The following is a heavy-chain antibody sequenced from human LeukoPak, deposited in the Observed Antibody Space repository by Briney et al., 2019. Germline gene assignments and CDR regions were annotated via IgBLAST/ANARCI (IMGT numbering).Heavy chain of an antibody. CDR3: AKDGYFDH. Sequence: GGSLRLSCVASGFTFNTFPMSWVRQAPGKGLEWVASLSDTGRTTYYAASAKGRFTISRDNAKNTLYLQLSRLSAEDTARYYCAKDGYFDHWGQETLVAVSS. CDR1: GFTFNTFP. J-gene: IGHJ4*02. V-gene: IGHV3-23*01. CDR2: LSDTGRTT.